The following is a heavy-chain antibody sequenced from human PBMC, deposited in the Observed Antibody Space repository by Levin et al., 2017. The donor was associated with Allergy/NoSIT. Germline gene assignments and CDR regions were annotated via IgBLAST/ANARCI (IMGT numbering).Heavy chain of an antibody. J-gene: IGHJ4*02. CDR1: GYTFTGYY. CDR2: INPNSGGT. Sequence: GASVKVSCKASGYTFTGYYMHWVRQAPGQGLEWMGRINPNSGGTNYAQKFQGRVTMTRDTSISTAYMELSRLRSDDTAVYYCALLTGTTNFIAKLDYWGQGTLVTVSS. CDR3: ALLTGTTNFIAKLDY. D-gene: IGHD1-14*01. V-gene: IGHV1-2*06.